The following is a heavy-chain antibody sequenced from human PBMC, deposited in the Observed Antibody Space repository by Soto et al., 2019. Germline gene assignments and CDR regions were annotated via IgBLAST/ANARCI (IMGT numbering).Heavy chain of an antibody. D-gene: IGHD5-12*01. CDR2: IISLLGTE. J-gene: IGHJ4*02. V-gene: IGHV1-69*06. Sequence: QVQLVQSGAEVKRPGSSVKISCEASGATFQNFAVSWVRQAPEQGLEWMGGIISLLGTENYAQKFQDRVAIHEETSTNTVYMELSSLRSEDTAVYYCARGRQADLYGGYLNWGQGTLVTVSS. CDR1: GATFQNFA. CDR3: ARGRQADLYGGYLN.